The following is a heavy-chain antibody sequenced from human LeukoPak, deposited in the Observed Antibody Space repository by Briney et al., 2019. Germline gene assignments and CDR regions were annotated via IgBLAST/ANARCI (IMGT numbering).Heavy chain of an antibody. CDR2: INPNSGGT. CDR1: GYTFTGYY. Sequence: ASVKVSCKASGYTFTGYYMHWVRQAPGQGLEWMGWINPNSGGTNYAQKFQGRVTMTRDTSISTAYMELSRLRSDDTAVYYCATLSGVATVFDYWGQGTLVTVSS. CDR3: ATLSGVATVFDY. V-gene: IGHV1-2*02. D-gene: IGHD5-12*01. J-gene: IGHJ4*02.